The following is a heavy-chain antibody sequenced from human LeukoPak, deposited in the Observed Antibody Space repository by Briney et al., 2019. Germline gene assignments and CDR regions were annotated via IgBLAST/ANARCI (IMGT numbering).Heavy chain of an antibody. D-gene: IGHD3-10*01. CDR1: GFTFSSYA. V-gene: IGHV3-23*01. J-gene: IGHJ4*02. CDR3: AKDLGITMVRGVITFFDY. CDR2: ISGSGGST. Sequence: GGSLRLSCAAPGFTFSSYAMSWVRQAPGKGLEWVSDISGSGGSTYYADSVKGRFTISRDNSKNTLYLQMNSLRAEDTAVYYCAKDLGITMVRGVITFFDYWGQRTLVTVSS.